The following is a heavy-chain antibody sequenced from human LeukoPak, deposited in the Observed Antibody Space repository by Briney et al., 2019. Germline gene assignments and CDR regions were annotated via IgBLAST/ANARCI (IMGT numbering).Heavy chain of an antibody. CDR2: INHSGST. Sequence: PSETLSLTCAVYGGSFSGYYWSWIRQPPGKGLEWIGEINHSGSTNYNPSLKSRVTISVDKSKNQFSLKLSSVTAADTAVYYCAREELYCSGGSCYLSRFDPWGQGTLVTVSS. CDR3: AREELYCSGGSCYLSRFDP. J-gene: IGHJ5*02. D-gene: IGHD2-15*01. CDR1: GGSFSGYY. V-gene: IGHV4-34*01.